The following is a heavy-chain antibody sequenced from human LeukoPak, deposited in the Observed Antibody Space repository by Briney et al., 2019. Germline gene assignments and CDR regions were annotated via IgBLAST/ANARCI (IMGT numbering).Heavy chain of an antibody. V-gene: IGHV4-59*08. D-gene: IGHD6-19*01. CDR2: IYYSGSN. CDR1: GGSISRYY. Sequence: ASGTLSLTWTGSGGSISRYYGSWVRQAPGKGLEWVGDIYYSGSNDYNPSLKSRLPMSVHTSNNQFSVKLRSVPAADRAVYCCARPAVAGNVDAFDIRGQGTMVTVSS. J-gene: IGHJ3*02. CDR3: ARPAVAGNVDAFDI.